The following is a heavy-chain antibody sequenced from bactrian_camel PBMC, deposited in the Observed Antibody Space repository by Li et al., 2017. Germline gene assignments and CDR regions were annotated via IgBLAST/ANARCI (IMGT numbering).Heavy chain of an antibody. D-gene: IGHD1*01. CDR3: AADVSWLRCGKDMANFGY. Sequence: VQLVESGGGLVQPGGSLRLFCDASGFSFSTYAMSWVRQAPGKGLEWVSTINGGGARTYYANSVKGRFTISKEYSNDILYLYLQMSSLKPEDTATYYCAADVSWLRCGKDMANFGYWGQGTQVTVS. V-gene: IGHV3S31*01. CDR1: GFSFSTYA. CDR2: INGGGART. J-gene: IGHJ6*01.